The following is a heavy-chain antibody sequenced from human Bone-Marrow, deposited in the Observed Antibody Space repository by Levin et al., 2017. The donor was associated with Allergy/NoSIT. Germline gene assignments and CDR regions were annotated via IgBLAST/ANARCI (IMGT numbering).Heavy chain of an antibody. CDR2: ISSRSTSI. CDR1: GFIFSNYK. Sequence: PGGSLRLSCAASGFIFSNYKINWVRQAPGKGLEWVSSISSRSTSIDYADSLKGRFTISRDNAKNSAYLQISALTAGDTAIYYCAREGQMAWYFDLWGRGTLVTVSS. J-gene: IGHJ2*01. D-gene: IGHD2-8*01. CDR3: AREGQMAWYFDL. V-gene: IGHV3-21*01.